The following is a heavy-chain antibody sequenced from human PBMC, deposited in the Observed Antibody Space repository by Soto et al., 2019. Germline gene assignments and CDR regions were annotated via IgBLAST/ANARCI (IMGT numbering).Heavy chain of an antibody. CDR1: GYTFTSYA. CDR3: ASGGWVTFLGVVITNTYYYYGRDV. D-gene: IGHD3-3*01. J-gene: IGHJ6*04. V-gene: IGHV1-3*01. CDR2: INAGNGNT. Sequence: ASVKVSCKASGYTFTSYAMHWVRQAPGQRLEWMGWINAGNGNTKYSQKFQGRVTITRDTSASTAYMELSSLRSEDTAVYYCASGGWVTFLGVVITNTYYYYGRDVGAKGTRVTVSS.